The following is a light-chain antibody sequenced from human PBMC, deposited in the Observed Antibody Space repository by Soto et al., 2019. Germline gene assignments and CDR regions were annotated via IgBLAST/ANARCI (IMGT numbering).Light chain of an antibody. CDR1: QSLLHTSXDNY. CDR2: LGS. CDR3: XXXXQIPRT. Sequence: DIVMTQSPLSLSVTPGEPASISCRSSQSLLHTSXDNYLDWYLQRPGQSPQLLIYLGSKRASGVSDRFSGSGSGTRFTLXXSXXXXXXXXXXXXXXXXQIPRTFGQGTKVEIK. V-gene: IGKV2-28*01. J-gene: IGKJ1*01.